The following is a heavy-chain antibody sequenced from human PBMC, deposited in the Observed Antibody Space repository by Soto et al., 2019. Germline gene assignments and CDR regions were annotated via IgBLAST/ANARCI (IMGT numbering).Heavy chain of an antibody. CDR3: AVSHFDF. V-gene: IGHV3-21*01. CDR1: GYAFSVYT. Sequence: GSLRLSCAASGYAFSVYTMNWVRQAPGKGLEWVSSISGGSTDIYYADSVKGRFTVSRDNAKNSLYLQMDSLRADDTAVYYCAVSHFDFWGQGTPVTVS. CDR2: ISGGSTDI. J-gene: IGHJ4*02.